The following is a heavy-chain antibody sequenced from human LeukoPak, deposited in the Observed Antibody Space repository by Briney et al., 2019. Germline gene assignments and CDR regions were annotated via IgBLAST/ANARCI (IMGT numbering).Heavy chain of an antibody. CDR3: ARGTPTTRDFDY. D-gene: IGHD4-11*01. V-gene: IGHV3-11*04. CDR2: ISSSGNTT. J-gene: IGHJ4*02. CDR1: GFTFSDYY. Sequence: GGSLRLSCAASGFTFSDYYMSWIRQAPGKGLEWVSYISSSGNTTYYADSVKGRFTISRDNAKNSLFLQMNSLRAEDTAVYYCARGTPTTRDFDYWGQGTLVTVSS.